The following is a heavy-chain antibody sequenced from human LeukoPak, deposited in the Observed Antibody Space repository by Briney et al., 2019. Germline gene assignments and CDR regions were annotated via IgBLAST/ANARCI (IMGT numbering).Heavy chain of an antibody. CDR3: ARETGYRSGLGDY. Sequence: GGSLRLSCAASEFTFSNYWMSWVRQLPGKGLEWVANIKPDGSATNYVDSVRGRFTISRDNAKNSLYLQMNSLRVEDTAIYYCARETGYRSGLGDYWGQGTLVTVSS. V-gene: IGHV3-7*01. J-gene: IGHJ4*02. CDR2: IKPDGSAT. D-gene: IGHD6-19*01. CDR1: EFTFSNYW.